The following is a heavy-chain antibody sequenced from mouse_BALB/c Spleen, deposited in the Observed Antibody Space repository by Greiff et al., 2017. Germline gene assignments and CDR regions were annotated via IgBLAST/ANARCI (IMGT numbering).Heavy chain of an antibody. J-gene: IGHJ4*01. Sequence: EVKLVESGGGLVKPGGSLKLSCAASGFTFSDYYMYWVRQTPEKRLEWVATISDGGSYTYYPDSVKGRFTISRDNAKNNLYLQMSSLKSEDTAMYYCARAPHAMDYWGQGTSVTVSS. V-gene: IGHV5-4*02. CDR1: GFTFSDYY. CDR2: ISDGGSYT. CDR3: ARAPHAMDY.